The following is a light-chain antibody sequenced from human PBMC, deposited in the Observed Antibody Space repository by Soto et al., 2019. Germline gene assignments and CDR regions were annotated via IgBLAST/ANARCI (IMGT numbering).Light chain of an antibody. CDR1: QSVGTR. Sequence: EILLTQSPDTLSLSPGERATLSCSAAQSVGTRLAWYQHKTGQAPRLLISGASSRATGIPDRFTGSESETSLTLTISRLEPEDFALYYCQHYQSGHPITFGQGTRLEIK. CDR3: QHYQSGHPIT. J-gene: IGKJ5*01. CDR2: GAS. V-gene: IGKV3-20*01.